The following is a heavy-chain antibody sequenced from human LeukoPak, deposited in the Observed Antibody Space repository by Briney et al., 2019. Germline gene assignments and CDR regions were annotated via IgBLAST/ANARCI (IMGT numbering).Heavy chain of an antibody. Sequence: SETLSLTCAVYGGSFSGYYWSWIRQPPGKGLEWTGEINHSGSTNYNPSLRSRVTISVDTSKNQFSLKLSSVTAADTAVYYCARGLGSGSYYFDYWGQGTLVTVSS. D-gene: IGHD5-12*01. J-gene: IGHJ4*02. V-gene: IGHV4-34*01. CDR1: GGSFSGYY. CDR2: INHSGST. CDR3: ARGLGSGSYYFDY.